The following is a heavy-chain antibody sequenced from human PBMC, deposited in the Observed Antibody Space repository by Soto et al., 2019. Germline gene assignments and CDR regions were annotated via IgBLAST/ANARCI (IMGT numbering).Heavy chain of an antibody. CDR1: GFNLYDYA. CDR3: SRGEQVGYYYGMDV. J-gene: IGHJ6*02. Sequence: EVQLVESGGGLVQPGMSLRLSCAASGFNLYDYAMHWVRQAPGKGLEWVSGISWNSVSIGYADSVGGRFTISRDNAKNSLYLRVSSLRAEATALYYCSRGEQVGYYYGMDVWGQGTTVSVSS. V-gene: IGHV3-9*01. D-gene: IGHD1-1*01. CDR2: ISWNSVSI.